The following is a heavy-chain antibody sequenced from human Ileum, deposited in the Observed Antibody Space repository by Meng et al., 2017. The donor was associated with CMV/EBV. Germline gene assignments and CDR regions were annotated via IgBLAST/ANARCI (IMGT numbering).Heavy chain of an antibody. CDR2: INPNSGGT. Sequence: ASVKVSCKASGYTFTGYYMHWVRQAPGQGLEWMGWINPNSGGTNYAQKFQGRVTMTRDTSISIGYMELSRLRSDDTALYFCAREAAWGGRQQLTHNHDYWGQGTLVTVSS. D-gene: IGHD6-13*01. J-gene: IGHJ4*02. V-gene: IGHV1-2*02. CDR1: GYTFTGYY. CDR3: AREAAWGGRQQLTHNHDY.